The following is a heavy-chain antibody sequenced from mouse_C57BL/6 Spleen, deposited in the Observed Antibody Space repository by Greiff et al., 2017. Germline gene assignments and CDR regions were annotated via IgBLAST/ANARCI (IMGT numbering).Heavy chain of an antibody. CDR3: ARHITTVVSFDV. Sequence: EVKLVESGGDLVKPGGSLKLSCAASGFTFSSYGMSWVRQTPDKRLEWVATISSGGSYTYYPDSVKGRFTISRDNAKNTLYLQMSSLKSEDTAMYYCARHITTVVSFDVWGTGTTDTVSS. V-gene: IGHV5-6*01. D-gene: IGHD1-1*01. J-gene: IGHJ1*03. CDR2: ISSGGSYT. CDR1: GFTFSSYG.